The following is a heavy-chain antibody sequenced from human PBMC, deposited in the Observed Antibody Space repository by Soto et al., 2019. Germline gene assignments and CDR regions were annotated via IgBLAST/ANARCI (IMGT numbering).Heavy chain of an antibody. CDR3: ARGLPRGYCSGGSCPGDY. J-gene: IGHJ4*02. CDR2: INAGNGNT. D-gene: IGHD2-15*01. Sequence: QVPLVQSGAEVKKPGASVKVSCKASGYSFTSYAMHWVRQAPGQRLEWMGWINAGNGNTKYSQKFQGRVTITRDTSASTAYMELSSLRSEDTAVYYCARGLPRGYCSGGSCPGDYWGQGTLVTVSS. V-gene: IGHV1-3*01. CDR1: GYSFTSYA.